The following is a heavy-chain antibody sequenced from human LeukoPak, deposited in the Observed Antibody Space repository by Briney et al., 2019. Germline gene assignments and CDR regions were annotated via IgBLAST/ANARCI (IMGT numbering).Heavy chain of an antibody. J-gene: IGHJ3*02. V-gene: IGHV4-30-4*01. CDR1: GGSISSGDYY. Sequence: SETLSLTCTVSGGSISSGDYYWSWIRQPPGKGLEWIGYIYYSGSTYYNPSLKSRVTISVDTSKNQFSLKLSSVTAADTAVYYCARVDYYDSSGYYPIDAFDIWGQGTMVTVSS. CDR3: ARVDYYDSSGYYPIDAFDI. CDR2: IYYSGST. D-gene: IGHD3-22*01.